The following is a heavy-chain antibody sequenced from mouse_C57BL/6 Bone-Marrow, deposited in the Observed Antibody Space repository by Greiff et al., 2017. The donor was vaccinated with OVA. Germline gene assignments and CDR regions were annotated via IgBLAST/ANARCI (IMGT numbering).Heavy chain of an antibody. Sequence: LLVESLGSFVMPVSSLPLSCAASFFPFSRSCLSLFRPTPYPLLSLVATISSGCSYTYYPDSVKGRFTISRDNAKNTLYLQMSSLKSEDTALYYCASVFRLFDYWGQGTTLTVSS. CDR1: FFPFSRSC. CDR2: ISSGCSYT. CDR3: ASVFRLFDY. D-gene: IGHD3-2*02. V-gene: IGHV5-6*01. J-gene: IGHJ2*01.